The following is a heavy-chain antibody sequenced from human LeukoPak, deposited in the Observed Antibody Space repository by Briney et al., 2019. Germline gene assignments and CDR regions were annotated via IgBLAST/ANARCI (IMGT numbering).Heavy chain of an antibody. CDR1: GFTFNTYG. J-gene: IGHJ5*02. Sequence: GGSLRLSCAASGFTFNTYGMHWLPQSPGKGLEWLAVLWYDSSNKYYADSVKGGFSISRDNSKNSLYLQMNSLRAEDTAVYYCAREITMIRGAPLGWFDPWGQGTPVTVSS. CDR3: AREITMIRGAPLGWFDP. D-gene: IGHD3-10*01. V-gene: IGHV3-33*01. CDR2: LWYDSSNK.